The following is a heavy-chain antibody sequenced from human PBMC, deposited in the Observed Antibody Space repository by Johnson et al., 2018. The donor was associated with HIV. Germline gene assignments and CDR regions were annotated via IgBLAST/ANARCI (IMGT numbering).Heavy chain of an antibody. CDR3: ARGLRVGAIDAFDI. Sequence: VQLVESGGGVVQPGGSLRLSCAASAFTFSNYWMNWVRQAPGKGLEWVANIKGDGSEKYYVDSVKGRFTISRDNAKNSLYVQMNSLRAEDTAVYYCARGLRVGAIDAFDIWGQGTTVTVSS. V-gene: IGHV3-7*05. D-gene: IGHD1-26*01. J-gene: IGHJ3*02. CDR2: IKGDGSEK. CDR1: AFTFSNYW.